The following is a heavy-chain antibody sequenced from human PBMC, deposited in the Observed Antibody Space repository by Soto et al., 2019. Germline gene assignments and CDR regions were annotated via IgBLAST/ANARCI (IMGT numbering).Heavy chain of an antibody. CDR1: GFTFSMYW. CDR2: INDDGSST. Sequence: GGSLRLSCAASGFTFSMYWMHWVRQVPGKGPEWVSRINDDGSSTNYADSVKGRFTISRDNAKNTLYLQMNDLRAEDTAVYYCTRGLRSNSTGTGACGGQGGLVTGSS. V-gene: IGHV3-74*01. D-gene: IGHD1-1*01. CDR3: TRGLRSNSTGTGAC. J-gene: IGHJ4*02.